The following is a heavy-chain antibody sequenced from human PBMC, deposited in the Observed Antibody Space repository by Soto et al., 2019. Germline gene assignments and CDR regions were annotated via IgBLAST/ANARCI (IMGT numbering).Heavy chain of an antibody. Sequence: PGGSLRLSCAASGFTFSSYAMSWVRQAPGKGLEWVSAISGSGGSTYYADSVKGRFTISRDNSKNTLYLQMNSLRAEDTAVYYCAKNDFWSGSAGYYYGMDVWGQGTTVTVSS. CDR3: AKNDFWSGSAGYYYGMDV. D-gene: IGHD3-3*01. J-gene: IGHJ6*02. CDR1: GFTFSSYA. CDR2: ISGSGGST. V-gene: IGHV3-23*01.